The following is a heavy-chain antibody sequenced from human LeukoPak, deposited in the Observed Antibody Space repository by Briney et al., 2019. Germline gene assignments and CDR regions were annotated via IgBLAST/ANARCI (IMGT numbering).Heavy chain of an antibody. Sequence: KASETLSLTCAVSGYSISSGYYWGWIRQPPGKGLEWIGSIYHSGSTYYNPSLKSRVTISVDTSKNQFSLKLGSVTAADTAVYYCARRPGAFGAFDIWGQGTMVTVSS. CDR1: GYSISSGYY. V-gene: IGHV4-38-2*01. J-gene: IGHJ3*02. D-gene: IGHD1-26*01. CDR2: IYHSGST. CDR3: ARRPGAFGAFDI.